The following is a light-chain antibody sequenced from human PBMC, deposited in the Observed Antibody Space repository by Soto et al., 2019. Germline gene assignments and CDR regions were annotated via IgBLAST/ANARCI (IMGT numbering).Light chain of an antibody. Sequence: DIQMTQSPSTLSASVGDRVTITCRASQTIDSWLAWYQQKPGKAPKFLIYDASSLESGVPSRFSGSGSGTEFTLTSSSLQPDDFATYYCQQYNSYPWTFGQGTKVDIK. CDR1: QTIDSW. J-gene: IGKJ1*01. CDR3: QQYNSYPWT. V-gene: IGKV1-5*01. CDR2: DAS.